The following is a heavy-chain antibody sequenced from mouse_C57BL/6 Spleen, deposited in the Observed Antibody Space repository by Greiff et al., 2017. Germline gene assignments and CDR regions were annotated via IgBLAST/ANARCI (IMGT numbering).Heavy chain of an antibody. CDR1: GYTFTSYW. J-gene: IGHJ4*01. D-gene: IGHD2-5*01. V-gene: IGHV1-50*01. CDR2: IDPSDSYT. CDR3: ARYYSNYYYAMDY. Sequence: VQLQQPGAELVKPGASVKLSCKASGYTFTSYWMQWVKQRPGQGLEWIGEIDPSDSYTNYNQKFKGKATLTVDTASSTAYMQLSSLTSEDSAVYYCARYYSNYYYAMDYWGQGTSGTVSS.